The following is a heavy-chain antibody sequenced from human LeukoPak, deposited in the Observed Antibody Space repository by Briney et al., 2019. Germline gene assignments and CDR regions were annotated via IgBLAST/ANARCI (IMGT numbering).Heavy chain of an antibody. V-gene: IGHV5-51*01. D-gene: IGHD6-13*01. J-gene: IGHJ5*02. CDR1: GYSFTNYW. Sequence: GESLKISCQTFGYSFTNYWIGWVRQMPGKGMEWVGVIYPGDSRVRYNPSFQGQVTISVDKSINTAYLQWLSLRASDSAMYYCACRDLSSTWSFPWGQGTLVTVSS. CDR2: IYPGDSRV. CDR3: ACRDLSSTWSFP.